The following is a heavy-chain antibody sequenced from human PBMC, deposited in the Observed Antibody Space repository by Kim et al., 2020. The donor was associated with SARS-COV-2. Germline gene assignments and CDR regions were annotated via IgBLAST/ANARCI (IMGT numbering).Heavy chain of an antibody. Sequence: TANYAQKFQGRVTITADESTSTAYMELSSLRSEDTAVYYCARDENSYGYVWGQGTLVTVSS. CDR2: TA. V-gene: IGHV1-69*01. D-gene: IGHD5-18*01. J-gene: IGHJ4*02. CDR3: ARDENSYGYV.